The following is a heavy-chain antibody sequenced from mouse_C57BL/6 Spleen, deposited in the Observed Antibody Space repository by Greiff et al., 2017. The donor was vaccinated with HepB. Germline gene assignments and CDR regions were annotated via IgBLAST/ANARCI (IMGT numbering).Heavy chain of an antibody. J-gene: IGHJ3*01. CDR2: SRNKANDYTT. D-gene: IGHD2-1*01. V-gene: IGHV7-1*01. CDR1: GFTFSDFY. CDR3: ARDANYYPFAY. Sequence: EVNVVESGGGLVQSGRSLRLSCATSGFTFSDFYMEWVRQAPGKGLEWIAASRNKANDYTTEYSASVKGRFIVSRDTSQSILYLQMNALRAEDTAIYYCARDANYYPFAYWGQGTLVTVSA.